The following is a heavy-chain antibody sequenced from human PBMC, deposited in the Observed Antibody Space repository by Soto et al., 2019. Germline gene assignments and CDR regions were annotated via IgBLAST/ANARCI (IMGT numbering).Heavy chain of an antibody. CDR1: GDSVSSNSAA. J-gene: IGHJ3*02. Sequence: QTLSLTCAISGDSVSSNSAAWNWIRQSPSRGLEWLGRTYYRSKWYNDYAVSVKSRITINPDTSKNKFSLQLNSVTPEDTAVYYCSRGRVAPYYYDSRGYAFDIWGQGTMVTVSS. V-gene: IGHV6-1*01. CDR2: TYYRSKWYN. CDR3: SRGRVAPYYYDSRGYAFDI. D-gene: IGHD3-22*01.